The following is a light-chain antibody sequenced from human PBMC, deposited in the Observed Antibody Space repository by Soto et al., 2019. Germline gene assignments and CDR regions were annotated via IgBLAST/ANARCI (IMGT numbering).Light chain of an antibody. CDR2: HGS. V-gene: IGKV3-20*01. Sequence: IVLTQSPGTLSLSPGERVTLSCRASQSITRNYLAWYQQKPGLAPRLIMYHGSRRAAGTPDRFSGSGSGTDFTLTISRLEPEDFAVYYCQHFLWPYTFGQGTRLEIK. J-gene: IGKJ5*01. CDR1: QSITRNY. CDR3: QHFLWPYT.